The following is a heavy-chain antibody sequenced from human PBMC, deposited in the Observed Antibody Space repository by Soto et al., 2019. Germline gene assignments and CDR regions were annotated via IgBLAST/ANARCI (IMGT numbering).Heavy chain of an antibody. V-gene: IGHV1-18*01. D-gene: IGHD6-13*01. CDR3: ARGDSSRGPPSLDNAFDI. CDR1: GYTFTSYG. J-gene: IGHJ3*02. CDR2: ISAYNGNT. Sequence: ASVKVSCKASGYTFTSYGISWVRQAPGQGLEWMGWISAYNGNTNYAQKLQGRVTMTTDTSTSTAYMELRSLRSDDTAVYYCARGDSSRGPPSLDNAFDIWGKGNMVTV.